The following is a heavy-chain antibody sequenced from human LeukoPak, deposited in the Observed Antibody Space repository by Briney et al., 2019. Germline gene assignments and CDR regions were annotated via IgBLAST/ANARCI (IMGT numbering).Heavy chain of an antibody. CDR2: ISSIGSTI. J-gene: IGHJ6*02. Sequence: PGGPLRLSCAASGFTFISYEMNWVRQAPGKGLEWVSYISSIGSTIYYADSVKGRFTISRDNAKNSLYLQMNSLRAEDTAVYYCARNAYYYDSSGYYVSYYYYYGMDVWGQGTTVTVSS. CDR1: GFTFISYE. D-gene: IGHD3-22*01. V-gene: IGHV3-48*03. CDR3: ARNAYYYDSSGYYVSYYYYYGMDV.